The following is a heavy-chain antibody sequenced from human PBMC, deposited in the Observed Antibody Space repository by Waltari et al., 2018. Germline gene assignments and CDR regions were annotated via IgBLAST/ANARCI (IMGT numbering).Heavy chain of an antibody. D-gene: IGHD3-9*01. CDR1: GFTFSDYR. V-gene: IGHV3-21*02. J-gene: IGHJ5*02. CDR3: APLYFDWSSATS. CDR2: ISGSSIYI. Sequence: EVQLVESGGGLVNPGGSRRLSGAASGFTFSDYRRKLVRQAPGKGLEWVSSISGSSIYIYYTDSVKGRFTISRDNAGNSLYLQMSSLRAEDTAVYYCAPLYFDWSSATSWGQGTLVTVSS.